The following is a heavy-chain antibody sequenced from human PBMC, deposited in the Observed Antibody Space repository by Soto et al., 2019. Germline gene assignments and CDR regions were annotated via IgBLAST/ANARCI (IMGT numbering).Heavy chain of an antibody. Sequence: SETLSLTCSVSDSPISSYYRGWFRQPPGQGLEWVGYVYYTGTTTYNPSLKSRVTVSLDTSKNQFSLNLRSVTAADTAVYYCARLGGYYQAFDRWGQGTLVTVSS. V-gene: IGHV4-59*08. CDR1: DSPISSYY. J-gene: IGHJ4*01. CDR2: VYYTGTT. CDR3: ARLGGYYQAFDR. D-gene: IGHD3-22*01.